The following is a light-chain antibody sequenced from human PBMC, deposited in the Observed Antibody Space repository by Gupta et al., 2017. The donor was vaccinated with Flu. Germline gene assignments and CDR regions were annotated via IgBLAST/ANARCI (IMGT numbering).Light chain of an antibody. Sequence: DIQMTQSPSSLSASAGDRVTISCRASQSVSNFLHWYQQKPGKAPKLLIFAASTLQGGVPSRFSGSGSGTDFTLTINRLQPGDSATYYCQHWYSSPTTFGRGTTVEIK. V-gene: IGKV1-39*01. CDR2: AAS. CDR1: QSVSNF. CDR3: QHWYSSPTT. J-gene: IGKJ4*02.